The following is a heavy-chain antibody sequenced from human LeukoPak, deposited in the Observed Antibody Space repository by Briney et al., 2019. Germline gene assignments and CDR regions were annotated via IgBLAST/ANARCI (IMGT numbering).Heavy chain of an antibody. CDR2: IYPGDSDT. J-gene: IGHJ4*02. Sequence: GESLKISCKGSGHSFTSYWIGWVRQLPGKGLEWMGIIYPGDSDTRYSPSFQGQVTISADKSISTAYLQWSSLKASDTAMYYCARGRGDEVSIYYFDYWGQGTLVTVSS. V-gene: IGHV5-51*01. CDR1: GHSFTSYW. CDR3: ARGRGDEVSIYYFDY. D-gene: IGHD3-16*01.